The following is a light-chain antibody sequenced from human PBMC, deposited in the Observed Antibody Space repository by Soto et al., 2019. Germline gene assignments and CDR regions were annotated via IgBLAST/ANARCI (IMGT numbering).Light chain of an antibody. CDR2: RAS. J-gene: IGKJ1*01. CDR1: QSLGGN. Sequence: EIVMTQSPATLSVSPGDTATLSCRASQSLGGNLAWYQQKPGQAPRLLIFRASSRATGVPARFSASGSGTEFTLTLSGLQSEDFAVYYCQQYSNSPPWTFGPGTKVEIK. CDR3: QQYSNSPPWT. V-gene: IGKV3-15*01.